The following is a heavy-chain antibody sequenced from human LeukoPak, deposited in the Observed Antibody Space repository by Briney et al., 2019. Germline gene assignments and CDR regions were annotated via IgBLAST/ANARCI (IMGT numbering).Heavy chain of an antibody. D-gene: IGHD1-14*01. CDR3: ARVRKPYYFDY. J-gene: IGHJ4*02. CDR2: IYYSGST. CDR1: GGSFSGYY. Sequence: SETLSLTCAVYGGSFSGYYWSWIRQPPGKGLEWIGYIYYSGSTNYNPSLKSRVTISVDTSKNQFSLKLSSVTAADTAVYYCARVRKPYYFDYWGQGTLVTVSS. V-gene: IGHV4-59*01.